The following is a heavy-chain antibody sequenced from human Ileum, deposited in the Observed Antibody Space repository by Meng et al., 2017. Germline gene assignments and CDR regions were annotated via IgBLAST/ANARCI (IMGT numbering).Heavy chain of an antibody. CDR3: TSSSNYDFWSGSYTGFDY. CDR2: IKSKADDGTT. J-gene: IGHJ4*02. D-gene: IGHD3-3*01. Sequence: EVQLVESGGGLAQPGWSFILSCAAPGFTSTNAWMNGVRQALGKGLEWVGRIKSKADDGTTDYAAPVKGRFTISRDDSKNTLYLQMNNLKFDDTAVYYCTSSSNYDFWSGSYTGFDYWGQGTLVTVSS. V-gene: IGHV3-15*01. CDR1: GFTSTNAW.